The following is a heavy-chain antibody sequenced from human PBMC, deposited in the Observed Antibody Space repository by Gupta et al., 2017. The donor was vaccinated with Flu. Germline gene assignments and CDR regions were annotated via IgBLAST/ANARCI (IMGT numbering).Heavy chain of an antibody. V-gene: IGHV1-69-2*01. D-gene: IGHD6-13*01. CDR2: LDPEDGET. CDR3: ATVHRRSNWLHDY. CDR1: FTDYY. J-gene: IGHJ4*02. Sequence: FTDYYFDWVRKAPGKGLEWMGLLDPEDGETIIAERFQGRVAITADRSTDKTYMELSSLRSEDTAVYYCATVHRRSNWLHDYWGQGTLVTVS.